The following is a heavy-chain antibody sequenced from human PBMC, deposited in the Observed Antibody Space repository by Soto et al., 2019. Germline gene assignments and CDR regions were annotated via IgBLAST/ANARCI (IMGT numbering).Heavy chain of an antibody. CDR3: AKDRRLVAFLFDP. V-gene: IGHV3-23*01. J-gene: IGHJ5*02. D-gene: IGHD5-12*01. Sequence: EVQLLESGGGLVQPGGSLRLSCAASGFTFSTYAMSWVRQAPGRGLEWVSGISGSGGSTYYADFVKGRFTISRDNSKNTLYLQMNSLRAEDTATYYCAKDRRLVAFLFDPWGQGTLVTVSS. CDR1: GFTFSTYA. CDR2: ISGSGGST.